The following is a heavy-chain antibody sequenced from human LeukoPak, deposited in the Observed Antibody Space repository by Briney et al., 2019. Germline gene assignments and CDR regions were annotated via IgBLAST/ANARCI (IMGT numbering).Heavy chain of an antibody. Sequence: ASVKVSCKASGYTFTSYAMHWVRQAPGQRLEWMGWINAGNGNTKYSQEFQGRVTITRDTSASTAYMELSSLRSEDTAVYYCAANRRYYYDSSGYDYWGQGTLVTVSS. CDR1: GYTFTSYA. V-gene: IGHV1-3*03. D-gene: IGHD3-22*01. CDR2: INAGNGNT. CDR3: AANRRYYYDSSGYDY. J-gene: IGHJ4*02.